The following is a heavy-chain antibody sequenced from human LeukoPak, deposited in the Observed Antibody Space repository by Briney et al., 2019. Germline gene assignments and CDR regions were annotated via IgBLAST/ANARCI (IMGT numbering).Heavy chain of an antibody. V-gene: IGHV1-69*04. CDR1: GGAFSSYA. Sequence: GASVKVSCKASGGAFSSYAISWVRQAPGQGLEWMGRIVPILGIANYAQKFQGRVTITADKSTSTAYMELSSLRSEDTAVYYCARAYDYGDKTDCWGQGTLVTVSS. J-gene: IGHJ4*02. CDR3: ARAYDYGDKTDC. D-gene: IGHD4-17*01. CDR2: IVPILGIA.